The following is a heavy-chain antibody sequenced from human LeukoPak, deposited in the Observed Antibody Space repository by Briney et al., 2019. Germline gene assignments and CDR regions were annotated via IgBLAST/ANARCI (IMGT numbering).Heavy chain of an antibody. V-gene: IGHV4-34*01. CDR1: GVSFSGYY. CDR3: ARWEGGSYYDFDY. CDR2: INHSGSN. D-gene: IGHD1-26*01. Sequence: SETLSLTCAVYGVSFSGYYWSWIRQPPGKELEGIGEINHSGSNNYNPSLKSRVTISVDTSKNQFSLQLSSVTAADTAVYYCARWEGGSYYDFDYWGQGTLVTVSS. J-gene: IGHJ4*02.